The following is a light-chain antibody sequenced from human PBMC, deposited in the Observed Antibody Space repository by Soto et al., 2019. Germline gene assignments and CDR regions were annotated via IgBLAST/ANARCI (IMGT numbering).Light chain of an antibody. CDR2: EGS. CDR1: SSDVGSYNL. Sequence: QSALTQPASVSGSPGQSITISCTGSSSDVGSYNLVSWHQQYPGKAPKLMIYEGSKRPSGVSNRFSGSKSGNTASLTISGLQAEDGADYYCCSYAGRSTFVFGGGTQLTVL. V-gene: IGLV2-23*01. J-gene: IGLJ7*01. CDR3: CSYAGRSTFV.